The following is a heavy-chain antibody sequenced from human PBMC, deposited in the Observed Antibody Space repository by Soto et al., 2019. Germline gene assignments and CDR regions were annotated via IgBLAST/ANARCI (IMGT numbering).Heavy chain of an antibody. CDR2: ISAYNGNT. J-gene: IGHJ6*02. D-gene: IGHD5-12*01. CDR3: ARDQGWLRSGTRGVYMVNYYYYYGMDV. Sequence: GASVKVSCKASGYTFTSYGISWVRQAPGQGLEWMGWISAYNGNTNYAQKLQGRVTMTTDTSTSTAYMELRSLRSDDTAVYYCARDQGWLRSGTRGVYMVNYYYYYGMDVWGQGTTITVSS. CDR1: GYTFTSYG. V-gene: IGHV1-18*01.